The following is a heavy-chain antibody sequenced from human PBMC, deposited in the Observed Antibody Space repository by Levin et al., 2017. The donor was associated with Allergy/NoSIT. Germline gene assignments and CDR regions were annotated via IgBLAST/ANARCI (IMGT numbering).Heavy chain of an antibody. CDR1: GFTFSSYA. V-gene: IGHV3-23*01. D-gene: IGHD3-16*01. CDR2: ISGSGGST. J-gene: IGHJ4*02. CDR3: ANLPIMITFGGAKRVDY. Sequence: GGSLRLSCAASGFTFSSYAMSWVRQAPGKGLEWVSAISGSGGSTYYADSVKGRFTISRDNSKNTLYLQMNSLRAEDTAVYYCANLPIMITFGGAKRVDYWGQGTLVTVSS.